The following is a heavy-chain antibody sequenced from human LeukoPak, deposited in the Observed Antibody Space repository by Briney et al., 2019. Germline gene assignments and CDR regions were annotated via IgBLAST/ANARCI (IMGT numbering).Heavy chain of an antibody. D-gene: IGHD2-2*01. CDR1: GFTFSSYA. V-gene: IGHV3-30*02. CDR3: AKGGPVPAARGVYYYYMDV. CDR2: IRYDGSNK. J-gene: IGHJ6*03. Sequence: GGSLRLSCAASGFTFSSYAMHWVRQAPGKGLEWVAFIRYDGSNKYYADSVKGRFTISRDNSKNTLYLQMNSLRAEDTAVYYCAKGGPVPAARGVYYYYMDVWGKGTTVTVSS.